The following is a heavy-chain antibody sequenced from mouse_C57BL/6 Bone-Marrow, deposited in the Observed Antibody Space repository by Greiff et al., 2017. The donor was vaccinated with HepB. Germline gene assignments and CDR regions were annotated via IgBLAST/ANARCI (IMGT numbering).Heavy chain of an antibody. V-gene: IGHV1-39*01. CDR3: ARPLYYYGSSPFDY. CDR2: INPNYGTT. D-gene: IGHD1-1*01. Sequence: EVKLVESGPELVKPGASVKISCKASGYSFTDYNMNWVKQSNGKSLEWIGVINPNYGTTSYNQKFKGKATLTVDQSSSTAYMQLNSLTSEDSAVYYCARPLYYYGSSPFDYWGQGTTLTVSS. J-gene: IGHJ2*01. CDR1: GYSFTDYN.